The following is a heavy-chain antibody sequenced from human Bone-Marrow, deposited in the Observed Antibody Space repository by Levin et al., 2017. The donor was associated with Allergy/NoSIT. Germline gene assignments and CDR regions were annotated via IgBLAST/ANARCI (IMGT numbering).Heavy chain of an antibody. CDR1: GDSVRSSRHY. CDR2: VYYSGST. V-gene: IGHV4-39*01. CDR3: ARLADYVWGSYRTDFDY. J-gene: IGHJ4*02. D-gene: IGHD3-16*02. Sequence: SPTLSLPCTVSGDSVRSSRHYWGWVRQVPGKGLQWIATVYYSGSTDYNPSLKSRVATSLDTSKNQFSLRLTSVTAADTAVYYCARLADYVWGSYRTDFDYWGQGTLVTVSS.